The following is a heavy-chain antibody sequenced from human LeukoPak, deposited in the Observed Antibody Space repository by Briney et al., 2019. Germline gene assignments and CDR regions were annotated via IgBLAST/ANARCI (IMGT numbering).Heavy chain of an antibody. Sequence: GGSLRLSCAASGFTVSRNYMSWVRQAPGKGLEWVSLIYSGDSVYYADTVKDRSTIYRDNSKNTLYLQMNSLRAEDTAVYYCARGYCSGGRCYWIDYWGQGTLVTVSS. J-gene: IGHJ4*02. CDR1: GFTVSRNY. D-gene: IGHD2-15*01. CDR2: IYSGDSV. V-gene: IGHV3-53*01. CDR3: ARGYCSGGRCYWIDY.